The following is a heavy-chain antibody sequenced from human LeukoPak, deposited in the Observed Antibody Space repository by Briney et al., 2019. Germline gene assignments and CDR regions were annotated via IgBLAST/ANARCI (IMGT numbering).Heavy chain of an antibody. CDR2: INPNSGGT. CDR1: GYTFTGYY. CDR3: ARDSPRYCSGGSCYFGAFDI. D-gene: IGHD2-15*01. V-gene: IGHV1-2*02. J-gene: IGHJ3*02. Sequence: ASVKVSCKASGYTFTGYYMHWVRQAPGQGLEWMGWINPNSGGTNYAQKFQGRVTMTRDTSISTAYMELSRLRSDDTAVYYCARDSPRYCSGGSCYFGAFDIWGQGTMVTVSS.